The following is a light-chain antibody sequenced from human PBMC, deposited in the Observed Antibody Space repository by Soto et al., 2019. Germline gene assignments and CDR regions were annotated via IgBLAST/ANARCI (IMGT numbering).Light chain of an antibody. Sequence: EIELTQSPATLSLSPWETATLSCGASQNVDKFLAWYQQRPGQPPRLLIFDASNRATAIPDRFSGSGFGTDFTLTITRLEPEDFAVYYCQQYGDSPQTFGPGTKVDIK. CDR2: DAS. CDR3: QQYGDSPQT. CDR1: QNVDKF. V-gene: IGKV3D-20*01. J-gene: IGKJ1*01.